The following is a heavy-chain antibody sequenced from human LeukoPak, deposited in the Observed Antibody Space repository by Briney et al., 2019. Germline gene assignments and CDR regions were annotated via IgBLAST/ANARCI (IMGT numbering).Heavy chain of an antibody. Sequence: SETLSLTCAVYGGSFSGYYWSWIRQPPGKGLEWIGEINHSGSTNYNSSLKSRVTISVDTSKNQFSLKLSSVTAADTAVYCCARRRKYCSSTSCWWLDYWGQGTLVTVSS. CDR2: INHSGST. J-gene: IGHJ4*02. CDR1: GGSFSGYY. V-gene: IGHV4-34*01. D-gene: IGHD2-2*01. CDR3: ARRRKYCSSTSCWWLDY.